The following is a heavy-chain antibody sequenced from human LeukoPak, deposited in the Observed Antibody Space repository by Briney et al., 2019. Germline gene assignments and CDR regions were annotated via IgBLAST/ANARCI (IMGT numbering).Heavy chain of an antibody. D-gene: IGHD4-23*01. V-gene: IGHV3-23*01. CDR2: ISGSGGST. Sequence: PGGSLRLSCAASGFTFSSYGMSWVRQAPGKGLEWVSAISGSGGSTYYADSVKGRFTISRDNSKNTVYLQMNGLRAEDTAVYYCARDQAYGGSSDYWGQGTLVTVSS. J-gene: IGHJ4*02. CDR1: GFTFSSYG. CDR3: ARDQAYGGSSDY.